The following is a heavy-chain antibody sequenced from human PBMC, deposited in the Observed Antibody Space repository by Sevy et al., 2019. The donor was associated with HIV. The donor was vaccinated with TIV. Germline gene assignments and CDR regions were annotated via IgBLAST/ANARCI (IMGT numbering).Heavy chain of an antibody. CDR1: GFTFSNYW. D-gene: IGHD2-8*01. CDR2: INQHGSQK. CDR3: ARGDYPDTNGHFVDAFDI. Sequence: GGSLRLSCVASGFTFSNYWMSWVRQAPGKGLEWVANINQHGSQKFYVDSMKGRFSISRDNPKNSLYLQMSSLRAEDTALYYCARGDYPDTNGHFVDAFDIWGQGTMVTVSS. J-gene: IGHJ3*02. V-gene: IGHV3-7*01.